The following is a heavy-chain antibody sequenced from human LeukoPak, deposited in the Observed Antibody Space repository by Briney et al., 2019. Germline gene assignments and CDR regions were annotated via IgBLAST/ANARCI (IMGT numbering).Heavy chain of an antibody. Sequence: SETLSLTCTVSGGSISSGGYYWSWIRQHPGKGLEWIGSIYYSGSTYYNPSLKSRATISVDTSKNQFSLKLSSVTAADTAVYYCARSDYDFWSGYSYNWFDPWGQGTLVTVSS. CDR1: GGSISSGGYY. CDR3: ARSDYDFWSGYSYNWFDP. CDR2: IYYSGST. D-gene: IGHD3-3*01. J-gene: IGHJ5*02. V-gene: IGHV4-31*03.